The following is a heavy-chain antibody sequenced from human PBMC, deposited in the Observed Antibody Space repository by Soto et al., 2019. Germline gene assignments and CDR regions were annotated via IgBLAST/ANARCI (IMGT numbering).Heavy chain of an antibody. D-gene: IGHD5-18*01. Sequence: PSETLSLTCAVYGGSFSGYYWSWIRQPPGKGLEWIGEINHSGSTNYNPSLKSRVTISVDTSKNQFPLKLSSVTAADTAVYYCARGGYSYGYYYYYGMDVWGQGTTVTVSS. J-gene: IGHJ6*02. CDR3: ARGGYSYGYYYYYGMDV. CDR2: INHSGST. CDR1: GGSFSGYY. V-gene: IGHV4-34*01.